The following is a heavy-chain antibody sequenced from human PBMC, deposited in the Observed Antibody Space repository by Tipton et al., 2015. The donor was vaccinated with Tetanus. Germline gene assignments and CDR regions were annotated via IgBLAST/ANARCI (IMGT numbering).Heavy chain of an antibody. D-gene: IGHD4-11*01. J-gene: IGHJ1*01. CDR1: GFTFSNAW. CDR3: TTEDYSNLPEYFQH. Sequence: SLRLSCAASGFTFSNAWMSWVRQAPGKGLEWVGRIKSKTDGGTTDYAAPVKGRFTISRDDSKNTLYLQMNSLKTEDTAVYYCTTEDYSNLPEYFQHWGQGTLVTVSS. V-gene: IGHV3-15*01. CDR2: IKSKTDGGTT.